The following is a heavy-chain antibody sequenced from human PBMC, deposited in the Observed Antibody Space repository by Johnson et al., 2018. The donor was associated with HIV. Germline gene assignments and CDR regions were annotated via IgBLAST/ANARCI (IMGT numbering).Heavy chain of an antibody. J-gene: IGHJ3*02. V-gene: IGHV3-30-3*01. Sequence: QVQLVESGGGVVQPGRSLRLSCAASGFTFSSYAMHWVRQAPGKGLEWVAVISYDGSNKYYADSVKGRFTISRDNSKNKLYLQMNSLRADDTAVYYCARDRGSSGWYDAFDIWGQGTMVTVSS. D-gene: IGHD6-19*01. CDR2: ISYDGSNK. CDR1: GFTFSSYA. CDR3: ARDRGSSGWYDAFDI.